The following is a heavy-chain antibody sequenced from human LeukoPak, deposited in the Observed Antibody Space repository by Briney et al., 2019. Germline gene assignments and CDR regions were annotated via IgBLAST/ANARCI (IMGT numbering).Heavy chain of an antibody. Sequence: GGSLRLSCAASGFTFSSYAMSWVRQAPGKGLEWVSAISGSGGSTYYADSVKGRFTISRDNSKNTLYLQMNSLRAEDTAVYYCAKDHHSSSWSSYYFDYWGQGTLVIVS. J-gene: IGHJ4*02. V-gene: IGHV3-23*01. CDR2: ISGSGGST. CDR1: GFTFSSYA. CDR3: AKDHHSSSWSSYYFDY. D-gene: IGHD6-13*01.